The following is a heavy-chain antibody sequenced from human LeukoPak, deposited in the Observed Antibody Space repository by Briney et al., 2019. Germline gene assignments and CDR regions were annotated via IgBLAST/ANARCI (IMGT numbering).Heavy chain of an antibody. D-gene: IGHD3-22*01. CDR2: MNQDGSGK. J-gene: IGHJ4*02. CDR1: GFTCSNYW. CDR3: AREEYYYDSSGFDY. V-gene: IGHV3-7*01. Sequence: GGSLRLSCAASGFTCSNYWMTWVRQAPGKGLEGVANMNQDGSGKYYVDSVKGRFAISRDNAKNSLYLQMNNLRVEDTAVYYCAREEYYYDSSGFDYWGQGTLVTVSS.